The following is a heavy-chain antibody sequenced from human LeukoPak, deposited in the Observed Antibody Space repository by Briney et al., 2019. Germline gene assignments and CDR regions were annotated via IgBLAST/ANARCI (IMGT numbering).Heavy chain of an antibody. CDR1: GGSISSGGYY. J-gene: IGHJ6*03. CDR3: ARVEMATITFYYYYMDV. V-gene: IGHV4-31*03. D-gene: IGHD5-24*01. CDR2: IYYSGST. Sequence: PSQTLSLTCTVSGGSISSGGYYWSWIRQHPGKGLEWIGYIYYSGSTYYNPSLKSRVTISVDTSKNQFSLKLSSVTAADTAVYYCARVEMATITFYYYYMDVWGKGTTVTVSS.